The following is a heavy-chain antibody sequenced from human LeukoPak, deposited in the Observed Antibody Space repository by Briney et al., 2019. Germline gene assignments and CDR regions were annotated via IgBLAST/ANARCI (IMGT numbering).Heavy chain of an antibody. V-gene: IGHV1-18*01. CDR3: AIGRSGYEYPARGAFDI. J-gene: IGHJ3*02. CDR2: ISAYNGNT. Sequence: ASVKVSCKASGYTFTSYGISWVRQAPGQGLEWMGRISAYNGNTNYAQKLQGRVTMTTDTSTSTAYMELRSLRSDDTAVYYCAIGRSGYEYPARGAFDIWGQGTMVTVSS. CDR1: GYTFTSYG. D-gene: IGHD5-12*01.